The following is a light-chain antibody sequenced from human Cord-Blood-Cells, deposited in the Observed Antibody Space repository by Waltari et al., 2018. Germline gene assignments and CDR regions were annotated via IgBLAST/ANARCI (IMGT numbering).Light chain of an antibody. CDR3: SSYTSSSTLNVV. CDR1: SSDVGGYNY. J-gene: IGLJ2*01. CDR2: EVS. V-gene: IGLV2-14*01. Sequence: QSALTQPASVSGSPGQSITISCTGTSSDVGGYNYVSWYQQHPGKAPKLMIYEVSNLPSGVSNRFSGSKSGNTASLTISGLQAEDEADYYCSSYTSSSTLNVVVGGGTKLTVL.